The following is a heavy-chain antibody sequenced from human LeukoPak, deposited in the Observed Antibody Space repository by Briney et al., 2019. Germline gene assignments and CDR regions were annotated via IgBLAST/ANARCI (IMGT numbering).Heavy chain of an antibody. CDR3: AKASWGDHYFDY. CDR1: GFTFSSYG. D-gene: IGHD3-16*01. Sequence: PGRSLRLSCAASGFTFSSYGMHWVRQAPGKGLEWVAVISYDGSNKYYADSVKGRFTISRDNSKNTLYLQMNSLRAEDTAVYYCAKASWGDHYFDYWGQGTLVTVSS. V-gene: IGHV3-30*18. J-gene: IGHJ4*02. CDR2: ISYDGSNK.